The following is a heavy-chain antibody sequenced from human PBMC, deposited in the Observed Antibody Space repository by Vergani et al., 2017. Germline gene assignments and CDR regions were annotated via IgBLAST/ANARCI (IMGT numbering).Heavy chain of an antibody. J-gene: IGHJ6*02. D-gene: IGHD2-15*01. CDR3: ARDIVVVVAATIYYYGMDV. CDR1: GGTFSSSA. CDR2: IIPIFGTA. V-gene: IGHV1-69*06. Sequence: QVQLVQSGAEVKKPGSSVKVSCKASGGTFSSSAISWLRQAPAHGLWSREGIIPIFGTANYAQKFQGRVTITADKSTSTAYMELSSLRSEDTAVYYCARDIVVVVAATIYYYGMDVWGQGTTVTVSS.